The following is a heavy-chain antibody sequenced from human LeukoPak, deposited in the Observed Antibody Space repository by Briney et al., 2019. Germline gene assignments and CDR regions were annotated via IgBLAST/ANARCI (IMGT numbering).Heavy chain of an antibody. CDR3: AKDFMSGITMVRGVIINYFDY. CDR1: GFTFSSYG. Sequence: GGSLRLSCAASGFTFSSYGMSWVRQAPGKGLEWVSAISGSGGSTYYADSVKGRFTISRDNSKNTLYLQMNSLRAEDTAVYYCAKDFMSGITMVRGVIINYFDYWGQGTLVTVSS. V-gene: IGHV3-23*01. CDR2: ISGSGGST. D-gene: IGHD3-10*01. J-gene: IGHJ4*02.